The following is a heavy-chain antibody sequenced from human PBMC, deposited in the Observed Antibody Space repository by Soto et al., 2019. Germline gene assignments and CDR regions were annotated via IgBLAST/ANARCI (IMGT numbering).Heavy chain of an antibody. V-gene: IGHV3-64D*08. Sequence: GGSLRLSCAASGFTVSSKYMSWVRQAPGKGLEYVSAISSNGGSTYYADSVKGRFTISRDNSKNTLYLQMSSLRAEDTAVYYCVKTVYGGSFPTAFDYWGQGTLVTVSS. CDR3: VKTVYGGSFPTAFDY. J-gene: IGHJ4*02. CDR1: GFTVSSKY. CDR2: ISSNGGST. D-gene: IGHD4-17*01.